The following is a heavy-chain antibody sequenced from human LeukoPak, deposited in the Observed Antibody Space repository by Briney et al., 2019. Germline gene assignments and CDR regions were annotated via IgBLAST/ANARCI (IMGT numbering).Heavy chain of an antibody. CDR2: INPSGGST. CDR1: GYTFTSYY. V-gene: IGHV1-46*03. Sequence: ASVKVSCKASGYTFTSYYMHWVRQAPGQGLEWMGMINPSGGSTSYAQKFQGRVTMTRDTSTSTVYMELSSLRSEDTAVYYCARDRVDDSSGFPFDYWGQGTLVTVSS. J-gene: IGHJ4*02. D-gene: IGHD3-22*01. CDR3: ARDRVDDSSGFPFDY.